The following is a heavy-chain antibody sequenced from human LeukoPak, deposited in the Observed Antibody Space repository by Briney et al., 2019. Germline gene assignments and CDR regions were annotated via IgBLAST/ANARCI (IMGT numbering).Heavy chain of an antibody. J-gene: IGHJ4*02. V-gene: IGHV3-15*01. CDR2: IKSKTDGGTT. CDR1: GFTFSNAW. CDR3: TTRTRIGCSYGHFDY. D-gene: IGHD5-18*01. Sequence: GGSLRLSCAASGFTFSNAWMSWVRQAPGKGLEWVGRIKSKTDGGTTDYAAPVKGRFTISRDDSKNTLYLQMNSLKTEDTAVYYCTTRTRIGCSYGHFDYWGQGTLVTVSS.